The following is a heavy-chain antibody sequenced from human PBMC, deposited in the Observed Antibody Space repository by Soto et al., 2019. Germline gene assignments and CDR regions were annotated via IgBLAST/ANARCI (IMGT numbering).Heavy chain of an antibody. CDR1: GGTFSSYA. D-gene: IGHD3-10*01. J-gene: IGHJ4*02. V-gene: IGHV1-69*01. CDR3: ARVLERGSGRIY. Sequence: QVQLVQSGAEVKKPGSSVKVSCKASGGTFSSYAISWMRQAPGQGLGWMGGIIPIFGTAYYAQKFQGSVTITADDSTSTACMGLSSLRSEATAVYSCARVLERGSGRIYWGQGTLVTVSS. CDR2: IIPIFGTA.